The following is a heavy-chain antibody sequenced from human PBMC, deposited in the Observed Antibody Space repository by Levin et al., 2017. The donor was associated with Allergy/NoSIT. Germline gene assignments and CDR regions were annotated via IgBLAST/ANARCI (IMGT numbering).Heavy chain of an antibody. CDR3: AREGFWTD. CDR1: GFTFSHYY. Sequence: PGGSLRLSCTASGFTFSHYYMSWIRQTPGKGLEWVSYIGPASSDTNYADSVRGRFTISRDNAQNSLFLQMTNLGPEDTALYFCAREGFWTDWGQGTLVTVSS. V-gene: IGHV3-11*06. CDR2: IGPASSDT. D-gene: IGHD3/OR15-3a*01. J-gene: IGHJ1*01.